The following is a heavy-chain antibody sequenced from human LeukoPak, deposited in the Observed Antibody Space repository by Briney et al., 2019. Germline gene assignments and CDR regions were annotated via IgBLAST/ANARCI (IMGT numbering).Heavy chain of an antibody. CDR3: ARGSITFGGVIDYFDY. D-gene: IGHD3-16*02. CDR2: ISYDGSNK. CDR1: GFTFSSYA. V-gene: IGHV3-30*04. Sequence: PGRSLRLSCAASGFTFSSYAMRWVRQAPGKGLEWVAVISYDGSNKYYADSVKGRFTISRDNSKNTLYLQMNSLRAEDTAVYYCARGSITFGGVIDYFDYWGQGTLVTVSS. J-gene: IGHJ4*02.